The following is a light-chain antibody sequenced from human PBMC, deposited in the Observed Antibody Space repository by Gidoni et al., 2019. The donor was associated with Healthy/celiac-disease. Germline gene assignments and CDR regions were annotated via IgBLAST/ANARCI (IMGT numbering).Light chain of an antibody. CDR1: QSVSRY. CDR3: QKRSNWPPLT. J-gene: IGKJ4*01. CDR2: DAS. V-gene: IGKV3-11*01. Sequence: EIVLTQSPATLSLSPGERATLSCRASQSVSRYLAWYQQKPGQAPRLLIYDASNRATGIPARFSGSGAGTDFTLTISSLEQEEFAVYYCQKRSNWPPLTFXGXTKVEIK.